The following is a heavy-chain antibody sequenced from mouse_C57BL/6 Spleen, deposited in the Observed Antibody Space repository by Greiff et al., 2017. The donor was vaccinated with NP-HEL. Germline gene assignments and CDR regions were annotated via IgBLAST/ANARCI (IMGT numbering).Heavy chain of an antibody. CDR1: GFNIKNTY. D-gene: IGHD1-1*01. CDR2: IDPANGNT. V-gene: IGHV14-3*01. Sequence: EVKLQESVAELVRPGASVKLSCTASGFNIKNTYMHWVKQRPEQGLEWIGRIDPANGNTKYAPKFQGKATITADTSSNTAYLQLSSLTSEDTAIYYCARCTTVVATGAMDYWGQGTSVTVSS. CDR3: ARCTTVVATGAMDY. J-gene: IGHJ4*01.